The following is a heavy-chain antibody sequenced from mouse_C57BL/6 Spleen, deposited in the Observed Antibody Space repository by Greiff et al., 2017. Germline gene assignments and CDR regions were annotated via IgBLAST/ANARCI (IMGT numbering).Heavy chain of an antibody. CDR3: ARDYDYEGAMDY. CDR2: ISSGSSTI. V-gene: IGHV5-17*01. Sequence: EVQRVESGGGLVKPGGSLKLSCAASGFTFSDYGMHWVRQAPEKGLEWVAYISSGSSTIYYADTVKGRFTLSGDNAKNTLFLQMSSLRSEDTAMYYCARDYDYEGAMDYWGQGTSVTVSS. J-gene: IGHJ4*01. CDR1: GFTFSDYG. D-gene: IGHD2-4*01.